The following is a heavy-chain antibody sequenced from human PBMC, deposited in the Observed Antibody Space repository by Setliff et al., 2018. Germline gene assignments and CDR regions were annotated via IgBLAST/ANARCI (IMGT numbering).Heavy chain of an antibody. Sequence: ETLSLTCTVSDDSITSSNYSLAWVRQPPGKALEWIGNIFYIGRSHSNPSLKSRLTMSVDKTKNQFSLNLTSVTAADTAVYYCARTHSIIIIFGVVSLLYHMDVWGTGTTVTVSS. CDR2: IFYIGRS. J-gene: IGHJ6*03. CDR1: DDSITSSNYS. V-gene: IGHV4-61*05. D-gene: IGHD3-3*01. CDR3: ARTHSIIIIFGVVSLLYHMDV.